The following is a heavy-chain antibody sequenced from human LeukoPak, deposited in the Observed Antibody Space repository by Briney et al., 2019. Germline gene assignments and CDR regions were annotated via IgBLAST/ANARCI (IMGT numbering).Heavy chain of an antibody. V-gene: IGHV4-34*01. D-gene: IGHD2/OR15-2a*01. CDR3: ARLAQNRGRYFDL. Sequence: KPSETLSLTCAVYGGSFSGYYWSWIRQPPGKGLEWIGEINHSGSTNYNPSLKSRVTISVDPPKNQFSLKLSSVTAADTAVYYCARLAQNRGRYFDLWGRGTLVTVSS. CDR2: INHSGST. J-gene: IGHJ2*01. CDR1: GGSFSGYY.